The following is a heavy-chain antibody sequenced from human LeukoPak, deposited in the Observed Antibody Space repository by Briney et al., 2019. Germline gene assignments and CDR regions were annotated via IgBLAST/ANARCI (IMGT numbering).Heavy chain of an antibody. J-gene: IGHJ2*01. CDR3: AREATTKPRRINWYFDL. Sequence: GGSPRLSCAASGFTFSNYAMTWVRQAPGKGLEWVSAVSGSGAIAYYTDSVKGRFTISRDNSKNTLYLQMSSLTAKDTAVYYCAREATTKPRRINWYFDLWGRGTLVTVSS. CDR2: VSGSGAIA. V-gene: IGHV3-23*01. D-gene: IGHD2/OR15-2a*01. CDR1: GFTFSNYA.